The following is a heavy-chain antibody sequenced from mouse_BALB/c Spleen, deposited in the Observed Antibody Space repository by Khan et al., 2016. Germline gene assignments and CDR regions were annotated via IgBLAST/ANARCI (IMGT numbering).Heavy chain of an antibody. CDR3: ARDMGGMLFDY. D-gene: IGHD1-1*02. CDR2: IRHKAIGYTT. Sequence: EVELVESGGGLVQPGDSLRLSCATSGFTFTDYYMNWVRQPPGKALEWLGFIRHKAIGYTTEYSPSVKGRFTISRATPQSILYLQINTLRAEDSATYYCARDMGGMLFDYWGRGTTLTVSS. V-gene: IGHV7-3*02. CDR1: GFTFTDYY. J-gene: IGHJ2*01.